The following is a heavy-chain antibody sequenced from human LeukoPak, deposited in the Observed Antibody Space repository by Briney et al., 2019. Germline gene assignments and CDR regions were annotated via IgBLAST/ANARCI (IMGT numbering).Heavy chain of an antibody. D-gene: IGHD3-22*01. Sequence: SQTLSLTCTVSGGSISSGGYYWSWIRQPPGKGLEWIGYIYHSGSTYYNPPLKSRVTISVDRSKNQFSLKLSSVTAADTAVYYCARVGRYYYDSSPRPSDYWGQGTLVTVSS. CDR3: ARVGRYYYDSSPRPSDY. CDR1: GGSISSGGYY. CDR2: IYHSGST. V-gene: IGHV4-30-2*01. J-gene: IGHJ4*02.